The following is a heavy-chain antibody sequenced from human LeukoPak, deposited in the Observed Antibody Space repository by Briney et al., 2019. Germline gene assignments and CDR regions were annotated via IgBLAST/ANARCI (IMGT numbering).Heavy chain of an antibody. V-gene: IGHV1-18*01. J-gene: IGHJ4*02. CDR2: INAYNGNT. CDR1: GYTFTSYG. D-gene: IGHD3-16*01. Sequence: ASVKVSCKASGYTFTSYGISWVRQAPGQGLEWMGWINAYNGNTNYAQKLQGRVTMTTDTSTSTAYMELRNLRSDDPAVYYCARGGPAARLITFGGVTDYWGQGTLVTVSS. CDR3: ARGGPAARLITFGGVTDY.